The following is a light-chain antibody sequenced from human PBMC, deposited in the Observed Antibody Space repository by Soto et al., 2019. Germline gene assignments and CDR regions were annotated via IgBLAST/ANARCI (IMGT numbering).Light chain of an antibody. V-gene: IGLV2-14*01. CDR1: SSDVGGYNY. Sequence: QSVLTQPASVSGSPGQSITISCTGTSSDVGGYNYVSWYQQYPGKAPKLIIYEVTNRPSGVSNRFSGSKSGNTASLTISGLQAEDEADYYCSSYTSSSPYVFGTGTKLTVL. CDR2: EVT. J-gene: IGLJ1*01. CDR3: SSYTSSSPYV.